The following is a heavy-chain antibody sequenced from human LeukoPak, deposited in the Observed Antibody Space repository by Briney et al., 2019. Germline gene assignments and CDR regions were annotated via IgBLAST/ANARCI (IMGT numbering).Heavy chain of an antibody. CDR2: INHSGST. Sequence: PSETLSLTCTVSGGSIRSGGSHWNWIRQPPGKGLEWIGEINHSGSTNYNPSLKSRVTISVDTSKNQFSLKLSSVTAADTAVYYCARLDGGYYYGINPWGQGTLVTVSS. CDR3: ARLDGGYYYGINP. V-gene: IGHV4-34*01. CDR1: GGSIRSGGSH. J-gene: IGHJ5*02. D-gene: IGHD3-22*01.